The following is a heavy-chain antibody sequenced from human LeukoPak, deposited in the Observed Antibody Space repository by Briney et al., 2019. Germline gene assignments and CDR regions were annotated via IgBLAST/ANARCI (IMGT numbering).Heavy chain of an antibody. CDR2: INHSGST. Sequence: SETQSLTCAVYGSCFSGYYSSWIRQPPGNWLECIGEINHSGSTNYNPSPKSRVTISVDTSKNQFPLKLSSVTAADTAVYYCARALGYDSSGYAPDWGQGTLVTVSS. CDR1: GSCFSGYY. CDR3: ARALGYDSSGYAPD. V-gene: IGHV4-34*01. J-gene: IGHJ4*02. D-gene: IGHD3-22*01.